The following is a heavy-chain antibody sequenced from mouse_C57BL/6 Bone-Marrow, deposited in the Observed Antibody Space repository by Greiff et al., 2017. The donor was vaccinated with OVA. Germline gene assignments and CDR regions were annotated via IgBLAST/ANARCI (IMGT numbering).Heavy chain of an antibody. J-gene: IGHJ1*03. Sequence: VQLKESGPGLVKPSQSLFLTCSITGFPITSGYYWIWIRQSPGKPLEWMGYITHSGETFYNPSLQSPISITRETSKNQFFLQLNSVTTEDTAMYYCAGDLLGFWYFDVWGTGTTVTVSS. CDR2: ITHSGET. CDR3: AGDLLGFWYFDV. CDR1: GFPITSGYY. D-gene: IGHD4-1*01. V-gene: IGHV12-3*01.